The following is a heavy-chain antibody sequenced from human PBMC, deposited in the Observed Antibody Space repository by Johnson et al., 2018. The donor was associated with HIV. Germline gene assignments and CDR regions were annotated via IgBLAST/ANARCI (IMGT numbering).Heavy chain of an antibody. V-gene: IGHV3-30-3*01. CDR2: ISYDGSNK. CDR1: GFTFSSYA. CDR3: ARDPPSLLRGAFDI. Sequence: VQLVESGGGLVKPGGSLRLSCAASGFTFSSYAMHWVRQAPGKGLEWVAVISYDGSNKYYADSVKGRFTISRDNSKNTLYLQMNSLRAEDTAVYYCARDPPSLLRGAFDIWGQGTMVTVSS. D-gene: IGHD3-16*01. J-gene: IGHJ3*02.